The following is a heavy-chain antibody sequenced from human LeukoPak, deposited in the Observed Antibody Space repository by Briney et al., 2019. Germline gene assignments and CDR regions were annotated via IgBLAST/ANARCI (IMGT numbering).Heavy chain of an antibody. CDR3: ARDYDYFSGHNLDAYDI. J-gene: IGHJ3*02. CDR1: GLNFSRNW. CDR2: IKEDGSAK. V-gene: IGHV3-7*01. D-gene: IGHD2-15*01. Sequence: GGSLRLSCAASGLNFSRNWMTWVRQAPGEGLEWVANIKEDGSAKSYVDSVKGRFTISRDNAKNSLYLQMSSLRVEDTAVYYCARDYDYFSGHNLDAYDIWGQGTTVTVSS.